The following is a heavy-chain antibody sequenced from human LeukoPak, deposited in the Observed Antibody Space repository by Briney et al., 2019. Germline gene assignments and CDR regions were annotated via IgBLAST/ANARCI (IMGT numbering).Heavy chain of an antibody. D-gene: IGHD6-6*01. V-gene: IGHV3-21*01. CDR3: ARPMYSSSSLFFDY. CDR2: ISSSSSYI. Sequence: PGGSLRLSCAASGFTFSSYAMSWVRQAPGKGLEWVSAISSSSSYIYYADSVKGRFTISRDNAKNSLYLQMNSLRAEDTAVYYCARPMYSSSSLFFDYWGQGTLVTVSS. CDR1: GFTFSSYA. J-gene: IGHJ4*02.